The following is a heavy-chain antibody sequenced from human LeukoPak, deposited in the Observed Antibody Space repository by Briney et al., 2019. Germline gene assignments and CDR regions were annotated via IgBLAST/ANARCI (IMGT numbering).Heavy chain of an antibody. CDR3: AKAPSSGWFRFGFDP. CDR1: GFTFSSYA. V-gene: IGHV3-23*01. Sequence: PGESLRLSCAASGFTFSSYAMSWVRQAPGKGLEWVSAISGSGGSTYYADSVKGRFTISRDNSKNTLYLQMNSLRAEDTAVYYCAKAPSSGWFRFGFDPWGQGTLVTVSS. D-gene: IGHD6-19*01. CDR2: ISGSGGST. J-gene: IGHJ5*02.